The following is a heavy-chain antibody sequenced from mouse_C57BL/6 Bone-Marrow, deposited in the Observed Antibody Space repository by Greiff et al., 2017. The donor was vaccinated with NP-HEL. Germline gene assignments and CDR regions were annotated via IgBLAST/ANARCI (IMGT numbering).Heavy chain of an antibody. D-gene: IGHD2-2*01. CDR2: IHPNSGST. V-gene: IGHV1-64*01. CDR1: GYTFTSYW. Sequence: QVQLKQPGAELVKPGASVKLSCKASGYTFTSYWMHWVKQRPGQGLEWIGMIHPNSGSTNYNEKFKSKATLTVDKSSSTAYMQLSSLTSEDSAVYYCGRWGYPRFAYWGQGTLVTVSA. J-gene: IGHJ3*01. CDR3: GRWGYPRFAY.